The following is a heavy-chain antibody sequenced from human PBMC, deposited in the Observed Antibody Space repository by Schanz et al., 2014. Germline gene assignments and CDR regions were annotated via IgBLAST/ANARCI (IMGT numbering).Heavy chain of an antibody. D-gene: IGHD3-10*01. CDR3: ARGRSFYDY. CDR2: MNPDSGNT. V-gene: IGHV1-8*01. J-gene: IGHJ4*02. Sequence: QVQLVQSGAEVKKPGSSVKVSCKASGYTFTSYDFNWVRQAPGQGLEWMGWMNPDSGNTGYAQKFQGRVTMTRNTSISTAYMELSSLTSEDTAVHYCARGRSFYDYWGQGTLVTVSS. CDR1: GYTFTSYD.